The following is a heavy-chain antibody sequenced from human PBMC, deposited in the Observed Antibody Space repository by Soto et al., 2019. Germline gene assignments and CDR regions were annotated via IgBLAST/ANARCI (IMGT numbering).Heavy chain of an antibody. V-gene: IGHV4-59*01. CDR3: ARGAITGWFDP. J-gene: IGHJ5*02. CDR2: IYYSGST. CDR1: GDSISSSY. D-gene: IGHD1-1*01. Sequence: QVQLQESGPGLVKPSETLSLTCTVSGDSISSSYWSWIRQPPGKGLEWIGYIYYSGSTNYNPSLRSRVTMSVDTSKNQVSLRLSSVTAADTAVYYCARGAITGWFDPWGQGTLVTVSS.